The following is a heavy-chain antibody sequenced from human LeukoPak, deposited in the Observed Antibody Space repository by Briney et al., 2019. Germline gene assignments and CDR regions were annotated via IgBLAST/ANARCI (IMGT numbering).Heavy chain of an antibody. CDR2: IYYSGST. CDR3: ARDQGYGSGSRNSYYYYGMDV. V-gene: IGHV4-59*12. Sequence: SETLSLTCTVSGGSISSYYWSWIRQPPGKGLEWIGYIYYSGSTNYNPSLKSRVTISVDTSKNQFSLKLSSVTAADTAVYYCARDQGYGSGSRNSYYYYGMDVWGQGTTVTVSS. D-gene: IGHD3-10*01. CDR1: GGSISSYY. J-gene: IGHJ6*02.